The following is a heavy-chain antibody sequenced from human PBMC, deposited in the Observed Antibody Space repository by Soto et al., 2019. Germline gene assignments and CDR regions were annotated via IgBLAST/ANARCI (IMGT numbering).Heavy chain of an antibody. CDR3: ARDVGYYAFGY. CDR2: ISSSSSTI. Sequence: PGGSLRLSCAASGFPFSSYSMNWVRQAPGKGLEWVSYISSSSSTIYYADSVKGRFTISRDNAKNSLYLQMNSLRAEDTAVYYCARDVGYYAFGYWGQGTRVTVSS. V-gene: IGHV3-48*01. D-gene: IGHD3-10*01. J-gene: IGHJ4*02. CDR1: GFPFSSYS.